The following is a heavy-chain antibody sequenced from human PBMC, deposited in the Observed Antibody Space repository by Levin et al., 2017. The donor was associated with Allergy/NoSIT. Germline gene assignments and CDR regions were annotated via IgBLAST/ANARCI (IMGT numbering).Heavy chain of an antibody. CDR1: GYTFTSHG. CDR2: INTGNGNT. CDR3: ARDDSSTWYGGIDS. Sequence: GASVKVSCKASGYTFTSHGMHWVRQTPGQRPEWMGWINTGNGNTQYSQKFQGRVTIGRDTFASTAYMEVSYLTSEDTAVYYCARDDSSTWYGGIDSWGQGTLVTVSS. D-gene: IGHD2-2*01. V-gene: IGHV1-3*04. J-gene: IGHJ4*02.